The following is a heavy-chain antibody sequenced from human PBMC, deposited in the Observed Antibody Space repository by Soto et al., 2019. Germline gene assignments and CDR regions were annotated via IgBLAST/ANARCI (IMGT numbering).Heavy chain of an antibody. CDR3: ARHPRDDYNYGGSGIFDY. CDR2: MYYSGSS. CDR1: GGSISSRTFW. D-gene: IGHD4-4*01. V-gene: IGHV4-39*01. Sequence: SETLSLTCSVSGGSISSRTFWWAWIRQPPGKGPEWIGDMYYSGSSYSSPSLKSRVTLSVDTSKNQLSLKLNSVTAADTAVYYCARHPRDDYNYGGSGIFDYWGQGTQVTVSS. J-gene: IGHJ4*02.